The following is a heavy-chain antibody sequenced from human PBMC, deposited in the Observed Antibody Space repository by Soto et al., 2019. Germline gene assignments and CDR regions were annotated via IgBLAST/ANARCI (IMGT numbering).Heavy chain of an antibody. V-gene: IGHV4-30-4*01. CDR2: ICYSGST. Sequence: SETLSLTCTVSGDSLSSADYCWSWIRQAPGKGLEWIGYICYSGSTYHNPSLKSRTSMSVDTSKKQFSLKLTSVTAADTAVYYCAREESGLLEYWGQRRLVT. D-gene: IGHD5-12*01. CDR3: AREESGLLEY. CDR1: GDSLSSADYC. J-gene: IGHJ4*02.